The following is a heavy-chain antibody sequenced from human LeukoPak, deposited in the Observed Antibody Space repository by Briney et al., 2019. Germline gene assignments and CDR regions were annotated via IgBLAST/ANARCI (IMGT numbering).Heavy chain of an antibody. D-gene: IGHD2-2*02. V-gene: IGHV1-24*01. CDR2: FDPEDGET. CDR1: GYTLTELS. CDR3: ATSGCTSCYTTPGYYYYMDV. Sequence: ASVKVSCKVSGYTLTELSMHCVRQAPGKGLEWMGGFDPEDGETIYAQKFQGRVTMTEDTSTDTAYMELSSLRSEDTAVYYCATSGCTSCYTTPGYYYYMDVWGKGTTVTVSS. J-gene: IGHJ6*03.